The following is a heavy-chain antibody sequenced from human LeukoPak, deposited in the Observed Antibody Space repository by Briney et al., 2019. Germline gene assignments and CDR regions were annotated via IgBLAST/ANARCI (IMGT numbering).Heavy chain of an antibody. D-gene: IGHD6-19*01. CDR3: ARALYSSGWYSYFDY. V-gene: IGHV3-74*01. CDR2: ISSDGSST. Sequence: GSLRLSCAASGFTFRSYWMHWVRQAPGKGLVWVSRISSDGSSTSYADSVKGRFTISRDNAKNTLYLQMNSLRAEDTAVYYCARALYSSGWYSYFDYWGQGTLVTVSS. CDR1: GFTFRSYW. J-gene: IGHJ4*02.